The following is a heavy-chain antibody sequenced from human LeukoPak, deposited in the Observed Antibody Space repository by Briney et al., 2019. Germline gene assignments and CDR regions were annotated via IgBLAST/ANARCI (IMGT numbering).Heavy chain of an antibody. V-gene: IGHV1-2*02. CDR1: GYTFTGYY. D-gene: IGHD3-16*02. J-gene: IGHJ3*02. CDR3: ARDQYDYVWGSYRYTPNDAFDI. CDR2: INPNSGGT. Sequence: ASVKVSCKASGYTFTGYYMHWVRQAPGQGLEWMGWINPNSGGTNYAQKFQGRVTMTRDTSISTAYMELSRLRSDDTAVYYCARDQYDYVWGSYRYTPNDAFDIWGQGTMVTVSP.